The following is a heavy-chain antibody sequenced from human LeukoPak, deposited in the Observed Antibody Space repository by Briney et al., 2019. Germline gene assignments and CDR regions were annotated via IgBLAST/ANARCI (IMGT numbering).Heavy chain of an antibody. CDR3: ARGPSGSYDY. CDR2: INPDGTTT. Sequence: GESLRLSCAASGFTFSRYWIHWVRQAPGKGLEWVSRINPDGTTTTYADSVKGRFTISRDNAKNSLYLQMNSLRAEDTAVYYCARGPSGSYDYWGQGTLVTVSS. D-gene: IGHD1-26*01. J-gene: IGHJ4*02. V-gene: IGHV3-74*01. CDR1: GFTFSRYW.